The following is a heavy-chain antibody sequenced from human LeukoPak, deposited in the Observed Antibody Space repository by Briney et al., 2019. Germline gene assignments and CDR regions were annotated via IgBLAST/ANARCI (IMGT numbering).Heavy chain of an antibody. J-gene: IGHJ6*02. Sequence: GGSLRLSCAASGFTFGSYAMSWVRQAPGKGLEWVSGISGSGGSAYYADSVKGRFTISRDNSKNTLYLQMNSLRAEDTAVYYCAKDRISKTYYYYGMDLWGQRTTVTVSS. V-gene: IGHV3-23*01. D-gene: IGHD1-14*01. CDR1: GFTFGSYA. CDR3: AKDRISKTYYYYGMDL. CDR2: ISGSGGSA.